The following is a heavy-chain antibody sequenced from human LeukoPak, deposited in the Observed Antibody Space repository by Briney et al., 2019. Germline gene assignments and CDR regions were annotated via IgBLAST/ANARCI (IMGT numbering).Heavy chain of an antibody. J-gene: IGHJ4*02. CDR2: ISGSGGST. CDR1: GFTFRTYA. D-gene: IGHD1-26*01. Sequence: PGGSLRLSCAASGFTFRTYAMSWVRQAPGKGLEWVSAISGSGGSTYYADSVKGRFTISRDNSKNTLYLQMNSLRAEDTAVYYCAKDMRRVGATVFDYWGQGTLVTVSS. V-gene: IGHV3-23*01. CDR3: AKDMRRVGATVFDY.